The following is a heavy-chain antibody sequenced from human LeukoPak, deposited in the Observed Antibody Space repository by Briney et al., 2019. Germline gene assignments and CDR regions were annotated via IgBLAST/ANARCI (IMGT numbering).Heavy chain of an antibody. CDR3: VKAERFSGTKTPDY. D-gene: IGHD1-26*01. CDR1: GFTFSSYA. CDR2: ISGSGRTT. Sequence: PGGSLRLSCAASGFTFSSYAMSWVRQAPGKGLEWVSVISGSGRTTDYADSVRGRFTMSRDNSKNTLFLQMDSLRAEDTAVYYCVKAERFSGTKTPDYWGQGTLVIVS. V-gene: IGHV3-23*01. J-gene: IGHJ4*02.